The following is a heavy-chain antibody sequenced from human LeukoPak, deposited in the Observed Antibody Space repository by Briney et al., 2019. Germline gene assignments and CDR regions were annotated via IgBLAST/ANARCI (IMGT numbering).Heavy chain of an antibody. CDR3: AKDPNSSGYLDY. V-gene: IGHV3-23*01. Sequence: GGSLRLSCAASGFTFSSYAMSWVRQAPGKGLEWVSAITGSGGFTYYTDSVKGRFTIFRDNSKNTLSMQMNSLRAEDTAIYYCAKDPNSSGYLDYWGQGTLVTVSS. J-gene: IGHJ4*02. D-gene: IGHD3-22*01. CDR1: GFTFSSYA. CDR2: ITGSGGFT.